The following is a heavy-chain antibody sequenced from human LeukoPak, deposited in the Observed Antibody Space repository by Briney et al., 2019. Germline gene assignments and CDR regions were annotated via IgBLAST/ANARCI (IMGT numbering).Heavy chain of an antibody. CDR3: AREYYYDSSGYRVSDAFDI. Sequence: GGSLRLSCAASGFTVSSNYMSWVRQAPGKGLEWVSVIYSGGSTYYADSVKGRFTISRDNSKNTLYLQMNSLGAEDTAVYYCAREYYYDSSGYRVSDAFDIWGQGTMVTVSS. J-gene: IGHJ3*02. CDR1: GFTVSSNY. V-gene: IGHV3-66*01. D-gene: IGHD3-22*01. CDR2: IYSGGST.